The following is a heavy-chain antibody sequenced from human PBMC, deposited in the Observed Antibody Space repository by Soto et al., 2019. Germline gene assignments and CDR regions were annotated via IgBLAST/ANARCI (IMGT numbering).Heavy chain of an antibody. D-gene: IGHD2-21*02. Sequence: ASVKVSCKASGYTFTNYHMHWVRQAPGQGLEWMGIINPSGGSTSYAQKFQGRVTMTRFTSTSTVYMELSSLRSEDTAVYYCARGGVMTAIPEYNWFDPWGQGTLVTVSS. CDR1: GYTFTNYH. J-gene: IGHJ5*02. V-gene: IGHV1-46*01. CDR2: INPSGGST. CDR3: ARGGVMTAIPEYNWFDP.